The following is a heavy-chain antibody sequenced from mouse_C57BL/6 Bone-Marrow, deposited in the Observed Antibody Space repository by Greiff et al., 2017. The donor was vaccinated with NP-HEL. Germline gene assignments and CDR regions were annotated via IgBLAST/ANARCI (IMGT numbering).Heavy chain of an antibody. Sequence: VQLQQPGAELVKPGASVKMSCKASGYTFTSYWITWVKQRPGQGLERIGDIYPGSGSTNYNEKFKSKATLTVDTSSSTAYMQLSSLTSEDSAVYYCANYGSSYVGYFDVWGTGTTVTVSS. CDR3: ANYGSSYVGYFDV. V-gene: IGHV1-55*01. CDR2: IYPGSGST. D-gene: IGHD1-1*01. CDR1: GYTFTSYW. J-gene: IGHJ1*03.